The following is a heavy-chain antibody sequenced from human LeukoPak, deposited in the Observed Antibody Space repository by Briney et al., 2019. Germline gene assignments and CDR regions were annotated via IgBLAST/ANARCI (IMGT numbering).Heavy chain of an antibody. CDR3: ARVSYCSSTSCYGDTATDERSGFDY. J-gene: IGHJ4*02. D-gene: IGHD2-2*01. V-gene: IGHV1-69*05. CDR1: GGTFSSYA. Sequence: ASVKVSCKASGGTFSSYAISWVRQAPGQGLEWMGGIIPIFGTANYAQKFQGRVTITTDESTSTAYMELSSLRSEDTAVYYCARVSYCSSTSCYGDTATDERSGFDYWGQGTLVTVSS. CDR2: IIPIFGTA.